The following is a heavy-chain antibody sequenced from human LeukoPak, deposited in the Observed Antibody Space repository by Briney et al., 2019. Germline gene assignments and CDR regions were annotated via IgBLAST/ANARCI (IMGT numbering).Heavy chain of an antibody. D-gene: IGHD3-10*01. J-gene: IGHJ1*01. Sequence: ASVKLSCETSGYTFGTSGICWVRQAPGQGLEWMGWIRPDFRMTYYAQKVQGRVAMTADTSTRTAYLELRSLRSDDTAVYYCARDGPLGYFQDWGQGTLVTVSS. CDR3: ARDGPLGYFQD. CDR2: IRPDFRMT. CDR1: GYTFGTSG. V-gene: IGHV1-18*01.